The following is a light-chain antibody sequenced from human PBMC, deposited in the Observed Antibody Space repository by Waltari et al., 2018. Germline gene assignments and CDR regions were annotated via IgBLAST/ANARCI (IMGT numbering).Light chain of an antibody. CDR2: DAS. J-gene: IGKJ2*01. Sequence: EIVLTQSPATLSLSPGDRATLSCRASQRVGSYLTWYQQKPGQVPRLLIYDASSRATGVPARFSGSGSGTEFTLTISSLEPEDFAVYYCQQRNIWPNTFGQGTKLEIK. CDR1: QRVGSY. V-gene: IGKV3-11*01. CDR3: QQRNIWPNT.